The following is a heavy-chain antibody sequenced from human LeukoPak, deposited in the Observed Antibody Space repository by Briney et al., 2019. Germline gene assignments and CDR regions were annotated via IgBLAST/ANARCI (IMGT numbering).Heavy chain of an antibody. CDR1: GFIFSNYA. CDR2: IYSGGNT. CDR3: VRLMGSGWFDP. D-gene: IGHD1-26*01. V-gene: IGHV3-53*04. J-gene: IGHJ5*02. Sequence: GGSLRLSCAASGFIFSNYAMSWVRQAPGRGLEWVSVIYSGGNTFYADSVKGRFTISRHNSENTLYLQMNSLSADDTAVYYCVRLMGSGWFDPWGQGTLVTVFS.